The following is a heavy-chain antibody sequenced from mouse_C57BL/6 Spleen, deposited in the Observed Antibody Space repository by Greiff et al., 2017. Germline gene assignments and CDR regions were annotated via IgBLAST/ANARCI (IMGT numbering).Heavy chain of an antibody. CDR3: ARNWLGDWYFDV. Sequence: QVQLQQPGPGLVAPSQSLPISCTASGFSLTSYAIRWVRQPPGKGLEWLGVIGTGGGTNDNSALKSRLSIGKDTSKSQVSLKMNSLQTEDTARYYCARNWLGDWYFDVWGTGTTVTVSS. CDR1: GFSLTSYA. D-gene: IGHD3-3*01. J-gene: IGHJ1*03. V-gene: IGHV2-9-1*01. CDR2: IGTGGGT.